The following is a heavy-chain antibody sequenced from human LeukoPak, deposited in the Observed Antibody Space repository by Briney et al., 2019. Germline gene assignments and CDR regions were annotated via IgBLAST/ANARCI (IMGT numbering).Heavy chain of an antibody. CDR2: INPNSGGT. CDR1: GYTFTGYY. V-gene: IGHV1-2*02. Sequence: ASVKVSCKASGYTFTGYYMHWVRQAPGQGLEWMGWINPNSGGTNYAQKFQGRVTMTRDTSISTAYMELSRLRSDDKAVYYCARGVSSGLGGPFDYWGQGTLVTVSS. D-gene: IGHD6-19*01. CDR3: ARGVSSGLGGPFDY. J-gene: IGHJ4*02.